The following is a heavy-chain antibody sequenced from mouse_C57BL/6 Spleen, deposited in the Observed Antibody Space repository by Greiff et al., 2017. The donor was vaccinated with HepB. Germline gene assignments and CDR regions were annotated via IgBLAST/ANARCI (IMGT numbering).Heavy chain of an antibody. V-gene: IGHV5-17*01. CDR3: AWRIYYYGSSYDYFDY. J-gene: IGHJ2*01. D-gene: IGHD1-1*01. CDR2: ISSGSSTI. CDR1: GFTFSDYG. Sequence: EVMLVESGGGLVKPGGSLKLSCAASGFTFSDYGMHWVRQAPEKGLEWVAYISSGSSTIYYADTVKGRFTISRDNAKNTLFLQMTSLRSEDTAMYYCAWRIYYYGSSYDYFDYWGQGTTLTVSS.